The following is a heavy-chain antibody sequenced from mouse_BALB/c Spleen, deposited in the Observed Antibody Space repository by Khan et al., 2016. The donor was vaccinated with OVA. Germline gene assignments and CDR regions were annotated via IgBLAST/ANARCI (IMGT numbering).Heavy chain of an antibody. CDR2: IYPGDSDT. CDR3: TRWSYWFAY. J-gene: IGHJ3*01. D-gene: IGHD1-1*01. CDR1: GYIFTSYW. Sequence: EVQLQQSGTVLARPGASVKMSCKASGYIFTSYWMHWVKQRPGQGLEWIVAIYPGDSDTNYNQNFKGKAKLTAVTSTSTAYMELSSLTNADSAVYYCTRWSYWFAYWGQGTLVTVSA. V-gene: IGHV1-5*01.